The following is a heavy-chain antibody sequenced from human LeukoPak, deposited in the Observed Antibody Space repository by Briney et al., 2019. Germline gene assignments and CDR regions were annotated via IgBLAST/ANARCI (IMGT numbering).Heavy chain of an antibody. J-gene: IGHJ5*02. CDR3: ARQSGSSWHDWFDP. CDR2: IYTSGST. CDR1: GGSISSHY. D-gene: IGHD6-13*01. V-gene: IGHV4-4*07. Sequence: PSETLSLTCTVSGGSISSHYWSWIRQPAGKGLEWIGRIYTSGSTNYNPSLKSRVTMSVDTSKNQFSLKLSSVTAADTAVYYCARQSGSSWHDWFDPWGQGTLVTVSS.